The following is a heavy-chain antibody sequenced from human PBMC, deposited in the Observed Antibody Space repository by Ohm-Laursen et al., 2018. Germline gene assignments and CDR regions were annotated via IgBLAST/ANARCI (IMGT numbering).Heavy chain of an antibody. V-gene: IGHV3-74*01. Sequence: GSLRLSCAASGFTFSSSCMHWVRQAPGKGLVWVSRINSEGSSISYADSVKGRFSISRDNAKSTLYLQMNSLRAEDTAIYYCVRHPFDSWGQGTLVTVSS. CDR1: GFTFSSSC. CDR2: INSEGSSI. CDR3: VRHPFDS. J-gene: IGHJ4*02.